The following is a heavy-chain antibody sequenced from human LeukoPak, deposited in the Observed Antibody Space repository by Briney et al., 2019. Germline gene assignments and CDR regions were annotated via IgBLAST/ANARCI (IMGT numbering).Heavy chain of an antibody. CDR2: IYTSGST. CDR3: ARDPVAQGWFDP. Sequence: SETLSHTCTVSGGSISSYYWSWIRQPAGKGLEWIGRIYTSGSTNYNPSLKSRVTMSVDTSKNQFSLKLSSVTAADTAAYYCARDPVAQGWFDPWGQGTLVTVSS. J-gene: IGHJ5*02. V-gene: IGHV4-4*07. CDR1: GGSISSYY. D-gene: IGHD2-15*01.